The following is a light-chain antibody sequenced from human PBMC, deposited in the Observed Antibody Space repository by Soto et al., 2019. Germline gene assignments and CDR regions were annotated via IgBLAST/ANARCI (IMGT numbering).Light chain of an antibody. J-gene: IGKJ5*01. V-gene: IGKV3-20*01. CDR2: GAS. CDR3: QQYGSSPT. Sequence: EIVLTQSPGTLSLSPGERATHSCRASQSVSSSYLAWDQQKPGQAPRLLMYGASNRATGIPDRFSGSGSGTDFTLTISRLEPEDFAVYYCQQYGSSPTFGQGTRLEI. CDR1: QSVSSSY.